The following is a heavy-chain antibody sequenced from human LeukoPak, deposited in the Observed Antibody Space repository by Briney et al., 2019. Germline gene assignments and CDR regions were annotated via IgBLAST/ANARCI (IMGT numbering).Heavy chain of an antibody. CDR1: GYSISSGYY. CDR2: IYHSGST. V-gene: IGHV4-38-2*01. Sequence: PSETLSLTCAVSGYSISSGYYWGWIRQPPGKGLEWIGSIYHSGSTYYNPPLKSRVTISVDTSKNQFSLKLSSVTAADTAVYYCARGYYDFWSGHPWGAFDIWGQGTMVTVSS. J-gene: IGHJ3*02. CDR3: ARGYYDFWSGHPWGAFDI. D-gene: IGHD3-3*01.